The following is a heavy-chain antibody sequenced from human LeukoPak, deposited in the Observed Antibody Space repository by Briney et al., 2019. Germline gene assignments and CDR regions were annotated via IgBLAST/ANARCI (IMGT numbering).Heavy chain of an antibody. CDR2: FYSGGST. J-gene: IGHJ4*02. CDR3: ARVSPFDY. Sequence: PGGSLRLSCVASGFTFSSNYMSWVRQAPGKGLEWLSVFYSGGSTYYADSVNGRFTMTRDNSKNTLYLRMNGLRVEDTAVYYCARVSPFDYWGQGTQVTVSS. CDR1: GFTFSSNY. V-gene: IGHV3-66*01.